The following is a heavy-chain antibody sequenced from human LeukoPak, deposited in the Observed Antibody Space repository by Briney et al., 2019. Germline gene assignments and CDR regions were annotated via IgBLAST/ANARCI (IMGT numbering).Heavy chain of an antibody. D-gene: IGHD3-22*01. CDR1: GYSISSGYY. Sequence: SETLSLXCTVSGYSISSGYYWGWIRQPPGKGLEWIGSIYHSGSTYYNPSLKSRVTISVDTSKNQFSLKLSSVTAADTAVYYCARVEYYYDSSGSNWFDPWGQGTLVTVSS. CDR3: ARVEYYYDSSGSNWFDP. V-gene: IGHV4-38-2*02. J-gene: IGHJ5*02. CDR2: IYHSGST.